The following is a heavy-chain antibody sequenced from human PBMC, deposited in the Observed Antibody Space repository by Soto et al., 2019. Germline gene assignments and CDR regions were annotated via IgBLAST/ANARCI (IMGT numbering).Heavy chain of an antibody. Sequence: GASVKVSCKASGYTFTSYGISWVRQAPGQGLEWMGWISAYNGNTNYAQKLQGRVTMTTDTSTSTAYMELRSLRSDDTAVYYCARDSRIAAAGTAKFDPWGQGTLVTVSS. CDR2: ISAYNGNT. V-gene: IGHV1-18*01. D-gene: IGHD6-13*01. J-gene: IGHJ5*02. CDR1: GYTFTSYG. CDR3: ARDSRIAAAGTAKFDP.